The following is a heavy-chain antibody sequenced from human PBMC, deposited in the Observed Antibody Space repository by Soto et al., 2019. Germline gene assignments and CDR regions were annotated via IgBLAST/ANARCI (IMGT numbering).Heavy chain of an antibody. J-gene: IGHJ4*02. V-gene: IGHV3-33*01. CDR1: GFTFSNYG. CDR3: ARGLPSLFDY. Sequence: PVGSLRLACAASGFTFSNYGMHWVRQAPGKGLEWVAVIWYDGNNKYYADSVKGRFTISRDNSNNTLYVQMTSLRAEDTAVYYSARGLPSLFDYWGQGTLVTVYS. CDR2: IWYDGNNK.